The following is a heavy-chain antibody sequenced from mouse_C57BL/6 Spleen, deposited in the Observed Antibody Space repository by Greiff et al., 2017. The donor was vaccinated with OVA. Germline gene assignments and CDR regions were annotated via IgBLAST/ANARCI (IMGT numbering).Heavy chain of an antibody. CDR3: ARRDLYYDYVWYFDV. Sequence: EVMLVESVAELVRPGASVKLSCTASGFNIKNTYMHWVKQRPEQGLEWIGRIDPANGNTKYAPKFQGKATITADTSSNTAYLQLSSLTSEDTAIYYCARRDLYYDYVWYFDVWGTGTTVTVSS. D-gene: IGHD2-4*01. V-gene: IGHV14-3*01. J-gene: IGHJ1*03. CDR2: IDPANGNT. CDR1: GFNIKNTY.